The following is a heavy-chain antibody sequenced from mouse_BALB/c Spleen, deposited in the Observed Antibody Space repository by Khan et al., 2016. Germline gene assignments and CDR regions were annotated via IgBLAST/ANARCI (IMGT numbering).Heavy chain of an antibody. V-gene: IGHV14-3*02. CDR2: IDPANGNT. CDR3: ARWDWYFDV. CDR1: GFNIKDTY. J-gene: IGHJ1*01. Sequence: VQLQQSGAELVKPGASVKLSCTASGFNIKDTYMHWVKQRPEQGLEWIGRIDPANGNTKYDQKFQGKATITADTSSNTAYLQLSSLTSEDTAVYYCARWDWYFDVWGAGTTVTVSS.